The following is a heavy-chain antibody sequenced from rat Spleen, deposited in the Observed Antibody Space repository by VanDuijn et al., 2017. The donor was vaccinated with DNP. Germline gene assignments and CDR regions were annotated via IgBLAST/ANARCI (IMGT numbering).Heavy chain of an antibody. CDR1: GFTFSNYG. CDR2: ISNGGGNT. D-gene: IGHD1-10*01. Sequence: EVQLVESGGGSVQPGRSLKLSCAASGFTFSNYGMAWVRQAPTKGLEWVASISNGGGNTYYRDSVKGRFTISRDNAKSTLYLQMYSLSSEYTATYYCATQQLRYHGAMDAWGQGTSVTVSS. J-gene: IGHJ4*01. CDR3: ATQQLRYHGAMDA. V-gene: IGHV5S13*01.